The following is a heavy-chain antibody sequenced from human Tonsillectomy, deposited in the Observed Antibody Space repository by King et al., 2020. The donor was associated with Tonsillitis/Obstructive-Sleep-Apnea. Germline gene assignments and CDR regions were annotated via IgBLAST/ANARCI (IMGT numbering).Heavy chain of an antibody. D-gene: IGHD6-19*01. CDR1: GGSFMGYY. J-gene: IGHJ4*02. CDR3: ARDPYSSARVHRYFDY. Sequence: VQLPQWGAELLKPSETLSLTCAVYGGSFMGYYWGWIRQPPGKGRKWIGNINLVGTTNSTPSPKSRVTMSVDTSKNQFSLKLSSVTAADTAVYYCARDPYSSARVHRYFDYWGQGSLVTVSS. CDR2: INLVGTT. V-gene: IGHV4-34*01.